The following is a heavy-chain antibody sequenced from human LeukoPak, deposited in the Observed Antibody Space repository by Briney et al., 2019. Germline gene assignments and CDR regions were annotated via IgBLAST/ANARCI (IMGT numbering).Heavy chain of an antibody. Sequence: GGSLGLSCAASGFTVSSNYMSWVRQAPGKGLEWVSVIYSGGSTYYADSVKGRFTISRDNAKNSLYLQMNSLRAEDTAVYYCARPLLQWLPDYYYYGMDVWGQGTTVTVSS. V-gene: IGHV3-53*01. J-gene: IGHJ6*02. CDR1: GFTVSSNY. D-gene: IGHD6-19*01. CDR2: IYSGGST. CDR3: ARPLLQWLPDYYYYGMDV.